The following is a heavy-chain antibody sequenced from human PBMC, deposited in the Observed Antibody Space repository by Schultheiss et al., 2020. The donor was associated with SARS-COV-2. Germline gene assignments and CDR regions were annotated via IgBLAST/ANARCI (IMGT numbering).Heavy chain of an antibody. J-gene: IGHJ6*02. CDR1: GYTFTNYG. D-gene: IGHD3-10*01. CDR2: INAGNGNT. V-gene: IGHV1-18*01. CDR3: ARNLHGSGSYQHPHYYYYYGMDV. Sequence: ASVKVSCKASGYTFTNYGISWVRQAPGQGLEWMGWINAGNGNTKYSQKFQGRVTITRDTSASTAYMELSSLRSEDTAVYYCARNLHGSGSYQHPHYYYYYGMDVWGQGTTVTVSS.